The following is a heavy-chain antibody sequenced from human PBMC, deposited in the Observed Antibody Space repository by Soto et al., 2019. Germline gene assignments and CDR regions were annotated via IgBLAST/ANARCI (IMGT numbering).Heavy chain of an antibody. Sequence: PGESLKISCKGSGYSFTSYWTSWVRQMPGKGLEWMGRIDPSDSYTNYSPSFQGHVTISADKSISTAYLQWSSLKASDTAMYYCARQSNYYDSSGYYHNWFDPWGQGTLVTVSS. CDR3: ARQSNYYDSSGYYHNWFDP. J-gene: IGHJ5*02. CDR1: GYSFTSYW. CDR2: IDPSDSYT. D-gene: IGHD3-22*01. V-gene: IGHV5-10-1*01.